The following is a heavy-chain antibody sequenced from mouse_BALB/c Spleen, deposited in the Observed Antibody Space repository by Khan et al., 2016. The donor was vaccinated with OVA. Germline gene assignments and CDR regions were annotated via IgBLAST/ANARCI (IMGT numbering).Heavy chain of an antibody. CDR2: IFPGNSDT. CDR1: GYNFTSYW. Sequence: VQLKQSGTVLARPGASVKMSCKASGYNFTSYWMHWVKQRPGQGLEWIGGIFPGNSDTTHNQKFKGMAKLTAVTYASTAYMELISLANEDSTVYYCTGAGYGAIAFWGQGTLVTVSA. CDR3: TGAGYGAIAF. V-gene: IGHV1-5*01. D-gene: IGHD3-1*01. J-gene: IGHJ3*01.